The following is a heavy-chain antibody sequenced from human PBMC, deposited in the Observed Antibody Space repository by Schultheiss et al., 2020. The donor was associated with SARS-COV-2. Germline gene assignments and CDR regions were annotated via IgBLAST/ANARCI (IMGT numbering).Heavy chain of an antibody. CDR2: ISGSGGST. V-gene: IGHV3-23*01. Sequence: GGSLRLSCAASGFTFSSYSMNWVRQAPGKGLEWVSAISGSGGSTYYADSVKGRFTISRDNSKNTLYLQMNSLRAEDTALYYCAKDSTWTTVNLGVLDVWGQGTTVTVSS. CDR1: GFTFSSYS. J-gene: IGHJ6*02. D-gene: IGHD4-17*01. CDR3: AKDSTWTTVNLGVLDV.